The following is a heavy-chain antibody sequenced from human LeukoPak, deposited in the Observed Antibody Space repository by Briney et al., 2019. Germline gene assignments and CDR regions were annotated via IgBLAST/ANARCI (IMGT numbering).Heavy chain of an antibody. J-gene: IGHJ6*02. Sequence: RGESLKISCKGSGYSFTSYWIGWVRQMPGKGLEWMGIIYPGDSDTRYSPSFQGQVTISADKSISTAYLQWSSLKASDTAMYYCARPSAYEIAVAGTANYGMDVWGQGTTVTVSS. CDR3: ARPSAYEIAVAGTANYGMDV. CDR1: GYSFTSYW. V-gene: IGHV5-51*01. CDR2: IYPGDSDT. D-gene: IGHD6-19*01.